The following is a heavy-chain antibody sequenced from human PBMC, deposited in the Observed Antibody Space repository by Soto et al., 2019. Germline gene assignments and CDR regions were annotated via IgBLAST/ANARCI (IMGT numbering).Heavy chain of an antibody. CDR3: ARNYAMDV. D-gene: IGHD3-16*01. CDR2: TYYRTKWYN. Sequence: PSQTLSLTCAISGDSVSSYSAAWNWIRQSPSRGLEYLGRTYYRTKWYNEYAESVKSRITIDPDTSKNQFSLHLNSVTPEDTAVYYCARNYAMDVWGQGTTVTVS. V-gene: IGHV6-1*01. J-gene: IGHJ6*02. CDR1: GDSVSSYSAA.